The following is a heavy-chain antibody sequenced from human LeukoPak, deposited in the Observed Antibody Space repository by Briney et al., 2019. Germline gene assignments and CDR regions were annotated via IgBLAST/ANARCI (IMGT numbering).Heavy chain of an antibody. CDR2: IYYSGNT. D-gene: IGHD3-10*01. V-gene: IGHV4-31*03. CDR3: ARARVGVRGVIPPGYYYGMDV. Sequence: KASETLSLTCTVSGGSISSASYYWSWIRQHPGKGLEWIGYIYYSGNTYYNPSLKSRITISLDTSKNQFSLKLNSVTAADTAVYYCARARVGVRGVIPPGYYYGMDVWGQGTTVTVSS. J-gene: IGHJ6*02. CDR1: GGSISSASYY.